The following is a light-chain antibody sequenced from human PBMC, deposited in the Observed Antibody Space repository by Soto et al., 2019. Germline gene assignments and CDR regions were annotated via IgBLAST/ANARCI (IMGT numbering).Light chain of an antibody. V-gene: IGKV1-39*01. CDR1: QGISRY. Sequence: ILMTQSPSTLSASVGDRVTITCRASQGISRYLNWYQQKPGKAPKVLIYAASNLESGVPSRFSGSGSGTDFSLTISSLQAGDFATYFCQETFTTPYTFGQGTKVDIK. CDR3: QETFTTPYT. CDR2: AAS. J-gene: IGKJ2*01.